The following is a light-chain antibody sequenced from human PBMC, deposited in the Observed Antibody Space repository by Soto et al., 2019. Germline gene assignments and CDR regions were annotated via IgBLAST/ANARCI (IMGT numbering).Light chain of an antibody. CDR2: RNN. CDR1: SSNIGSYY. V-gene: IGLV1-47*01. CDR3: AASDDSLSGVL. Sequence: QSVLTQPPSASGTPGQRVTISCSGSSSNIGSYYVYWFQQLPGTAPKLLIYRNNQRPSGVPDRFSGSKSGTSAALAISGLRSEDEADYYCAASDDSLSGVLFGGGTKLTVL. J-gene: IGLJ2*01.